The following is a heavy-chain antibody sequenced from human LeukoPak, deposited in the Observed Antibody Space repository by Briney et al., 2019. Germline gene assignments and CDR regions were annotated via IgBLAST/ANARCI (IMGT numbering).Heavy chain of an antibody. CDR3: AREYSSSPRSMDY. CDR2: INPNSGGT. Sequence: ASVKGSCKASGYTFTGYYMHWVRQAPGQGLEWMGWINPNSGGTNYAQKFQGRVTMTRDTSISTAYMELSRLRSDDTAVYYCAREYSSSPRSMDYWGQGTLVTVSS. CDR1: GYTFTGYY. J-gene: IGHJ4*02. V-gene: IGHV1-2*02. D-gene: IGHD6-6*01.